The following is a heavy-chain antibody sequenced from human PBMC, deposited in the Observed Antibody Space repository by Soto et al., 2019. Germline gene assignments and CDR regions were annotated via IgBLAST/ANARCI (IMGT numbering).Heavy chain of an antibody. CDR2: VDSDGRGT. V-gene: IGHV3-74*01. CDR1: GITFTNYW. CDR3: ASGLVEYSSSWYDY. D-gene: IGHD6-13*01. Sequence: GGSLRLSCGASGITFTNYWMHWVRQVPGKGLVWVARVDSDGRGTSYADSVKGRFTISRDNAKNTLYLQMNSLRAEDTAVYYCASGLVEYSSSWYDYWGQGTLVTVSS. J-gene: IGHJ4*02.